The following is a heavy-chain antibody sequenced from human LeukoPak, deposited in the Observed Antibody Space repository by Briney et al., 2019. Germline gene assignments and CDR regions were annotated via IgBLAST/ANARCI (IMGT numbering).Heavy chain of an antibody. J-gene: IGHJ4*02. D-gene: IGHD2-21*02. Sequence: GGSLRHSCAASGFTFDDYTMHLVRQAPGKGLEWVSLISWDGGDPFYVDSVKGRFTISRDNAKNSLYLQMNSLRAEDTAVYYCARGGVYCGGDCYADFDYWGQGTLVTVSS. V-gene: IGHV3-43*01. CDR2: ISWDGGDP. CDR1: GFTFDDYT. CDR3: ARGGVYCGGDCYADFDY.